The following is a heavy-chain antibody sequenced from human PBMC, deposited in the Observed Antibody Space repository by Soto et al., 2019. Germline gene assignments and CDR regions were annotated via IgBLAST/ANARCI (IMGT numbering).Heavy chain of an antibody. Sequence: RASVKVSCKASGYTFTSYGISWVRQAPGQGLEWMGWISAYNGNTNYAQKLQGRVTMTTDTSTSTAYMELRSLRSDDTAVYYCARDLGGYYDSSGYYYFDYWGQGTLVTVSS. CDR1: GYTFTSYG. D-gene: IGHD3-22*01. CDR3: ARDLGGYYDSSGYYYFDY. J-gene: IGHJ4*02. V-gene: IGHV1-18*04. CDR2: ISAYNGNT.